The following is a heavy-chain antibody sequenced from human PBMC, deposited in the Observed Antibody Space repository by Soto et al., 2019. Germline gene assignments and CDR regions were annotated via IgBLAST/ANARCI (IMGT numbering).Heavy chain of an antibody. Sequence: SETLSLTCTVSGGSISSSSYYWGWIRQPPGKGLEWIGSIYYSGSTYYNPSLKSRVTISVDTSKNQFSLKLSSVTAADTAVYYCARADVATTNGGRSFGYYFDYWGRGTLVTVSS. D-gene: IGHD7-27*01. CDR1: GGSISSSSYY. CDR3: ARADVATTNGGRSFGYYFDY. J-gene: IGHJ4*02. V-gene: IGHV4-39*01. CDR2: IYYSGST.